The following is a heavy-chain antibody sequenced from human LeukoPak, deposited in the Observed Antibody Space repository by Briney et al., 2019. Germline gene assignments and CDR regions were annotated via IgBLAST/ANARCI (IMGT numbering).Heavy chain of an antibody. D-gene: IGHD3-22*01. J-gene: IGHJ3*02. Sequence: PSETLSLTCTVSGGSISSSSYYWGWIRQPPGTGLEWIGEINHSGSTNYNPSLKSRVTISVDTPKNQFSLKLTSVTAADTAVYYCARGLLYYEDAFDIWGQGTMVTVSS. V-gene: IGHV4-39*07. CDR2: INHSGST. CDR1: GGSISSSSYY. CDR3: ARGLLYYEDAFDI.